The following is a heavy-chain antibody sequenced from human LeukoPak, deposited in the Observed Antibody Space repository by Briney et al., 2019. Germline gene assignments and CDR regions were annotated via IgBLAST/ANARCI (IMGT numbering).Heavy chain of an antibody. CDR2: INHSGST. V-gene: IGHV4-34*01. J-gene: IGHJ4*02. CDR3: ARPGYSGYDFDY. Sequence: GSLGLSCAASGFTFGGSGMHWVRQAPGKGLEWIGEINHSGSTNYNPSLKSRVTISVDTSKNQFSLKLSSVTAADTAVYYCARPGYSGYDFDYWGQGTLVTVSS. D-gene: IGHD5-12*01. CDR1: GFTFGGSG.